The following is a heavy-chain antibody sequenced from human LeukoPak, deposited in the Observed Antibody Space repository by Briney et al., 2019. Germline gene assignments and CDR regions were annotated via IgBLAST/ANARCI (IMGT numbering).Heavy chain of an antibody. J-gene: IGHJ4*02. D-gene: IGHD2/OR15-2a*01. CDR2: INQGGSET. V-gene: IGHV3-7*01. CDR3: ARLIGDRTTYDY. Sequence: PGGSLRLSCAASGFTFMTYLLSWVRQAPGKGLEWVASINQGGSETYYVESVKGRFTITIDNAMNSFFLQMNSLRAEDTAVYYCARLIGDRTTYDYLGQATLVTVSS. CDR1: GFTFMTYL.